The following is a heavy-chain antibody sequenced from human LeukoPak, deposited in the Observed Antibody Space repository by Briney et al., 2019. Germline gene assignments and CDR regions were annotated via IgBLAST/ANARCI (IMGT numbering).Heavy chain of an antibody. D-gene: IGHD3-9*01. CDR2: FYYNGAT. J-gene: IGHJ4*02. CDR3: ARSNYDILTPFDY. CDR1: GDSITSSHYY. V-gene: IGHV4-39*07. Sequence: PSETLSLTCTISGDSITSSHYYWGWIRQSPEKGLEWLGSFYYNGATNYNPSLKSRVTISVDTSKNQFSLKLSSVTAADTAVYYCARSNYDILTPFDYWGQGTLVTVSS.